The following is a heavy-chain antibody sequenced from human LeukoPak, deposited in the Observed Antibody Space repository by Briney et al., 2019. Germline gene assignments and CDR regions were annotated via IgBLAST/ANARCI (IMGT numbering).Heavy chain of an antibody. Sequence: SETLSLTCTVSGGSLSSYYWSWVRQPPGKGREWVGYIYYSGSTNYNPSLKSRVTISVDTSKNQFSLKLSSVTAADTAVYYCAREYGGDAFDIWGQGTMVTVSS. CDR2: IYYSGST. D-gene: IGHD4/OR15-4a*01. CDR1: GGSLSSYY. V-gene: IGHV4-59*01. J-gene: IGHJ3*02. CDR3: AREYGGDAFDI.